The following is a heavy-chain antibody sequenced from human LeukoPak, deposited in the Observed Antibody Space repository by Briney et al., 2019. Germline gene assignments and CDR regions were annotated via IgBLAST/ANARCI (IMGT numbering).Heavy chain of an antibody. CDR1: GYTVTELS. J-gene: IGHJ3*02. V-gene: IGHV1-24*01. CDR3: ATVLRLHYYGSSGYFDI. CDR2: SDPEDDET. Sequence: ASVKVSCKVSGYTVTELSIHWVRQAPGKGLEWMGGSDPEDDETFYAQKFQGRVTMTEDTSTETAYMELSSLRSEDTAVYYCATVLRLHYYGSSGYFDIWGPGTMVTVSS. D-gene: IGHD3-22*01.